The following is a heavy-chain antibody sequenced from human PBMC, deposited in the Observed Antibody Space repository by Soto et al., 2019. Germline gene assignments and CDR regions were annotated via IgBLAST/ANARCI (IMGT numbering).Heavy chain of an antibody. D-gene: IGHD6-13*01. Sequence: TLSLTCAISGDSVSSNSAAWNWIRQSPSRGLEWLGRTYYRSKWYNDYAVSVKSRITINPDTSKNQFSLQLNSVTPEDTAVYYCARVIAADGNYYYYGMDVWGQGTTVTVYS. CDR3: ARVIAADGNYYYYGMDV. J-gene: IGHJ6*02. CDR2: TYYRSKWYN. CDR1: GDSVSSNSAA. V-gene: IGHV6-1*01.